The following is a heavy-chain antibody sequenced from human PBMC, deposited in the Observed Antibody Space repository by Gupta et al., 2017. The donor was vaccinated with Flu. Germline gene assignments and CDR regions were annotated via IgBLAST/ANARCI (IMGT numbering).Heavy chain of an antibody. CDR3: ARASTIGGGVITYYFDY. CDR2: ISAYNGNT. J-gene: IGHJ4*02. V-gene: IGHV1-18*01. Sequence: LWQSGSEVKKPGASVTVSCKASGYTFTSYGISWVRQAAGQGLEWMGWISAYNGNTNYAQKLQGRVTMTTDTSTSTAYMELRSLRSEDTAVDYCARASTIGGGVITYYFDYWGQGTMVTVSS. D-gene: IGHD3-3*01. CDR1: GYTFTSYG.